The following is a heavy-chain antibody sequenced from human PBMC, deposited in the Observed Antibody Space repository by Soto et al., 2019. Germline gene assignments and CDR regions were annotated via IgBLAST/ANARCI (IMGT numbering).Heavy chain of an antibody. J-gene: IGHJ3*02. Sequence: EVQLLESGGGLVQPGGSLRLSCAASGFTFSSYAMSWVRQAPGKGLEWVSAISGSGGSTYYADSVKGRFTISRDNSKNTLYLQMNSLRAEDTAVYYCAKGNLPNRAAAGTGDAFDIWGQGTMVTVSS. V-gene: IGHV3-23*01. CDR2: ISGSGGST. D-gene: IGHD6-13*01. CDR3: AKGNLPNRAAAGTGDAFDI. CDR1: GFTFSSYA.